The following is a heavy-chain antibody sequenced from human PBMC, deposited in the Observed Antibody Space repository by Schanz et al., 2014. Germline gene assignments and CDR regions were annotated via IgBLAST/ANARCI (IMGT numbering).Heavy chain of an antibody. V-gene: IGHV3-48*01. CDR2: ISSSSSTR. Sequence: EVQLLESGGGLVQPGGSLRLSCAASGFTFSSYAMSWVRQAPGKGLEWVSYISSSSSTRYYADSVKGRFTMSRDNAKNSVFLQMNSLRAEDTAVYYCARPALWFGDNCFDPWGQGTLVTVSS. CDR1: GFTFSSYA. D-gene: IGHD3-10*01. CDR3: ARPALWFGDNCFDP. J-gene: IGHJ5*02.